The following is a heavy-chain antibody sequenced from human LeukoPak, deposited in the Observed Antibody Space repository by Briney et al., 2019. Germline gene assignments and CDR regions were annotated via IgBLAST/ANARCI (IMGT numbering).Heavy chain of an antibody. CDR2: IHPNSGGT. D-gene: IGHD3-22*01. Sequence: DSVKVSCKASGYTFTGSYMHWVRQAPGQGLEWMGWIHPNSGGTKYAQRFQGRVTVTRDTSISTVYMELSRLRSDDTAVYYCARWGKYYYDSGGYYYWGQGTLVSVSS. J-gene: IGHJ4*02. CDR3: ARWGKYYYDSGGYYY. V-gene: IGHV1-2*02. CDR1: GYTFTGSY.